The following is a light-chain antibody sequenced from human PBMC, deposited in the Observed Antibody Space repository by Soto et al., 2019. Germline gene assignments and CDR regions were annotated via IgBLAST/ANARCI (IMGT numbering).Light chain of an antibody. CDR3: QSYDSSLSGGV. J-gene: IGLJ1*01. Sequence: QPVLTQPPSVSGAPGQRVTISCTGSSSNIGAGYDVHWYQQLPGTAPKLLIYGNSNRPSGVPDRFSGSKSGTSASLAITGLQAEYEADYYCQSYDSSLSGGVFGTGTKLTVL. CDR1: SSNIGAGYD. V-gene: IGLV1-40*01. CDR2: GNS.